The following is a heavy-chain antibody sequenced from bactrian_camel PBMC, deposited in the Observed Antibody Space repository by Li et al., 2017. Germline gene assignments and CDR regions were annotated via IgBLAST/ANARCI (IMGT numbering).Heavy chain of an antibody. CDR3: AADPQWWHLMANYNY. CDR1: GWIYGSYC. J-gene: IGHJ4*01. D-gene: IGHD7*01. CDR2: IHRDGRT. Sequence: HVQLVESGGGLVQPGGSLRLSCVLSGWIYGSYCFGWFRQFPGKDREGVAAIHRDGRTKYGDRVKGRFTISKDNSERILYLQMDSLKPEDTATYYCAADPQWWHLMANYNYWGQGTQVTVS. V-gene: IGHV3S53*01.